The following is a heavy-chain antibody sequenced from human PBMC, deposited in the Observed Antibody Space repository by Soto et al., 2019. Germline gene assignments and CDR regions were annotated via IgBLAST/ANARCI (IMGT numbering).Heavy chain of an antibody. CDR3: ARGGYVTMVRGANYGMDV. CDR1: GGSISSYY. V-gene: IGHV4-59*01. Sequence: SETLSLTCTVSGGSISSYYWSWIRQPPGKGLEWIGYIYYSGSTNYNPSLKSRVTISVDTSKNQFSLKLSSVTAADTAVYYCARGGYVTMVRGANYGMDVWGQGTTVTVSS. D-gene: IGHD3-10*01. CDR2: IYYSGST. J-gene: IGHJ6*02.